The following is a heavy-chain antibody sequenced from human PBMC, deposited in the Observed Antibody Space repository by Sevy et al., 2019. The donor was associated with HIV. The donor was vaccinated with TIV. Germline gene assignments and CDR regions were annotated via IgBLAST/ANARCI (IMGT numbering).Heavy chain of an antibody. V-gene: IGHV3-48*03. D-gene: IGHD3-22*01. CDR1: GFTLSSYE. CDR2: ISSSGTTI. CDR3: ARVDANYDKGFDP. Sequence: GGSLRLSCEASGFTLSSYEMNWVRQAPGKGLEWVSYISSSGTTIKYADSVKGRFTISRDNAKNSLYMQMNSLRAEDTAVYYCARVDANYDKGFDPWGQGTLVTVSS. J-gene: IGHJ5*02.